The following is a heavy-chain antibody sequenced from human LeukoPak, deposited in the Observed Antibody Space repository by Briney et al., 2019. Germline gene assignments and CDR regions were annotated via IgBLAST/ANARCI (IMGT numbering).Heavy chain of an antibody. CDR1: GFTFSSYS. J-gene: IGHJ2*01. D-gene: IGHD4-17*01. V-gene: IGHV3-21*01. Sequence: GGSLRLSCAASGFTFSSYSMNWVRQAPGKGLEWVSSISSSSSYIHYADSVKGRFTISRDNAKNSLYLQMNSLRAEDTAVYYCAREANTVTHLSWYFDLWGRGTLVTVSS. CDR2: ISSSSSYI. CDR3: AREANTVTHLSWYFDL.